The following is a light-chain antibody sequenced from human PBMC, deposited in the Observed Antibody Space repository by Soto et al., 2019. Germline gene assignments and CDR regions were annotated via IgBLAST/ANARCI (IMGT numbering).Light chain of an antibody. CDR1: SSDVGRYNL. Sequence: QSALTQPASVPGSPGQSITISCTRTSSDVGRYNLVSWYQQHPGKAPQLMIYEGSTRPSGVSNRFSGSKSGNTASLTISGLQAEDEADYYCCSYAGSSTFVVFGGGTKLTVL. J-gene: IGLJ2*01. CDR2: EGS. V-gene: IGLV2-23*01. CDR3: CSYAGSSTFVV.